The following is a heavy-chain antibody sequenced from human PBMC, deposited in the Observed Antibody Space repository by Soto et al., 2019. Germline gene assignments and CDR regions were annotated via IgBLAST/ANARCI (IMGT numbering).Heavy chain of an antibody. V-gene: IGHV3-66*01. CDR3: ARDRGIAAAGTLNYYYGMDV. CDR1: GFTVNSNY. CDR2: IYSDGST. D-gene: IGHD6-13*01. J-gene: IGHJ6*02. Sequence: GGSLRLSCAASGFTVNSNYMSWVRQAPGKGLEWVSVIYSDGSTYYADSVKGRFTISRDNSNNTLYLQMNSLRAEDTAVYYCARDRGIAAAGTLNYYYGMDVWGQGTTVTVSS.